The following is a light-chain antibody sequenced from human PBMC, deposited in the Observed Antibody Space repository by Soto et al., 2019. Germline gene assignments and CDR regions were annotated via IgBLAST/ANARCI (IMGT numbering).Light chain of an antibody. Sequence: DIQMTQSPSTLSASVGDRVTLTCRASQSIRGWLAWYQQKPGKAPKFLIYDGSILQSGVPSRFSGSGSGTEFTLTISSLQAEDSATYYCQQYNSYSPETFGQGTKVDIK. CDR3: QQYNSYSPET. J-gene: IGKJ1*01. CDR2: DGS. CDR1: QSIRGW. V-gene: IGKV1-5*01.